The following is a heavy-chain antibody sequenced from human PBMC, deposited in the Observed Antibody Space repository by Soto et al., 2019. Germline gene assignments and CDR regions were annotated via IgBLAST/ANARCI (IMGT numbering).Heavy chain of an antibody. V-gene: IGHV1-8*01. J-gene: IGHJ4*02. D-gene: IGHD3-22*01. CDR3: ARSKDYYDSSGYYYYFDY. Sequence: ASVKVSCKASGHTFTSYDINWVRQATGQGLEWMGWMNPNSGNTGYAQKFQGRVTMTRNTSISTAYMELSSLRSEDTAVYYCARSKDYYDSSGYYYYFDYWGQGTLVTVSS. CDR2: MNPNSGNT. CDR1: GHTFTSYD.